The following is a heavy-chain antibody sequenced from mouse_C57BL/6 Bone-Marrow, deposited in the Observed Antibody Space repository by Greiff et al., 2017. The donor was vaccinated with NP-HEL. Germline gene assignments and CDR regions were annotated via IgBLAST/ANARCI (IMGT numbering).Heavy chain of an antibody. D-gene: IGHD2-4*01. V-gene: IGHV1-22*01. Sequence: VQLQQSGPELVKPGASVKMSCKASGYTFTDYNMHWVKQSHGKSLEWIGYINPNNGGTSYNQKFKGKATLTVNKSSSTAYMELRSLTSEDSAVYYCAASIYYDYDGFAYWGQGTLVTVSA. CDR1: GYTFTDYN. CDR3: AASIYYDYDGFAY. CDR2: INPNNGGT. J-gene: IGHJ3*01.